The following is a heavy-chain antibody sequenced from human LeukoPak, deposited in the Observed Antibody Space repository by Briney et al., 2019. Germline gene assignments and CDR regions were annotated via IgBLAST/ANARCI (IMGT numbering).Heavy chain of an antibody. D-gene: IGHD3-3*01. CDR3: AKDIPTDFWSGYYWD. CDR1: GFTFSSYG. Sequence: AGGSLRLSCAASGFTFSSYGMHWVRQAPGKGLEWVAFIRYDGSNKYYADSVKGRFTISRDNSKNTLYLQMNSLRAEDTAVYYCAKDIPTDFWSGYYWDWGQRTLVTVSS. V-gene: IGHV3-30*02. J-gene: IGHJ4*02. CDR2: IRYDGSNK.